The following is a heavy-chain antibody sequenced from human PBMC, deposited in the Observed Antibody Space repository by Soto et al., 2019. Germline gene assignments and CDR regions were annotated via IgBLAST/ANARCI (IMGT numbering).Heavy chain of an antibody. CDR1: GGSFSGYY. J-gene: IGHJ5*02. Sequence: SETLSLTCAVYGGSFSGYYWSWIRQPPGKGLEWIGEINHSGSTNYNPSLKSRVTISVDTSKNQFSLKLSSVTAADTAVYYCARSPPGGSGSYYNVVRWFDPWGQGTLVTVSS. CDR2: INHSGST. CDR3: ARSPPGGSGSYYNVVRWFDP. D-gene: IGHD3-10*01. V-gene: IGHV4-34*01.